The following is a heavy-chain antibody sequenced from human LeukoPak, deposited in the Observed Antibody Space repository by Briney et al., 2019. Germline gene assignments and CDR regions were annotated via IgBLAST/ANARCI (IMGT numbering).Heavy chain of an antibody. Sequence: GGSLRLSCAASGFTFSNYAMHWVRQAPGKGLEWVAVISYDGSNKYYADSVKGRFTISRDNSKNTLYLQMNSLRAEDTAVYYCAKEGCSSTSCYEYFQHWGQGTLVTVSS. J-gene: IGHJ1*01. CDR2: ISYDGSNK. V-gene: IGHV3-30-3*01. D-gene: IGHD2-2*01. CDR1: GFTFSNYA. CDR3: AKEGCSSTSCYEYFQH.